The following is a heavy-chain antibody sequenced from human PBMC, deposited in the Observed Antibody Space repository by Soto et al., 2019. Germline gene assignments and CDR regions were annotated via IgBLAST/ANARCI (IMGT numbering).Heavy chain of an antibody. CDR1: GFTFRTYA. Sequence: GSLRLSCAASGFTFRTYAMNWVRQAPGKGLEWVSGISGTGGGTYYAGSVKGRFTISRDNSKNTLYLQMNSLRAEDTAVYYCAKDRTVYYDFWSGPPSLDVWGQGTTVTVSS. CDR3: AKDRTVYYDFWSGPPSLDV. D-gene: IGHD3-3*01. V-gene: IGHV3-23*01. J-gene: IGHJ6*02. CDR2: ISGTGGGT.